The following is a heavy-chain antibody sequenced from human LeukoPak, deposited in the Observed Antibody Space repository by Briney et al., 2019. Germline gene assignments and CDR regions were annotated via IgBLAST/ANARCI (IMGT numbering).Heavy chain of an antibody. CDR2: INPSGGST. J-gene: IGHJ4*02. CDR3: ARAPLYYYDSSGYDY. CDR1: GYTFTSYY. Sequence: ASVKVSCKASGYTFTSYYMHWVRQAPGQGLEWMGIINPSGGSTSYAQKFQGRVTMTRDTSTSTVYMELSRLRSDDTAVYYCARAPLYYYDSSGYDYWGQGTLVTVSS. D-gene: IGHD3-22*01. V-gene: IGHV1-46*01.